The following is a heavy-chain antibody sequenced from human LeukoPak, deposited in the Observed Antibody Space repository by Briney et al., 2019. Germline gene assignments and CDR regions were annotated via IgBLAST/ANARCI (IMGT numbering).Heavy chain of an antibody. V-gene: IGHV3-21*01. CDR3: ARARVRYFDWLPQKGDAFDI. Sequence: GGSLRLSCAASGFTFSSYSMNWVRQAPGKGLEWVSSISGSSSYIYYADSVKGRFTISRDNAKNSLYLQMNSLRAEDTAVYYCARARVRYFDWLPQKGDAFDIWGQGTMVTVSS. D-gene: IGHD3-9*01. J-gene: IGHJ3*02. CDR1: GFTFSSYS. CDR2: ISGSSSYI.